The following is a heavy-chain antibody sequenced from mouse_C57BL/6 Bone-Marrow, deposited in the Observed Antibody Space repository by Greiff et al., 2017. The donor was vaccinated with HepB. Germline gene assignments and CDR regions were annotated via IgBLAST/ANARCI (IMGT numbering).Heavy chain of an antibody. Sequence: VQLQQSGTVLARPGASVKMSCKTSGYTFTSYWMHWVKQRPGQGLEWIGAIYPGNSDTSYNQKFKGKAKLTAVTSASTAYMELSSLTNEDSAVYYCTRSDYDSWYFDVWGTGTTVTVSS. V-gene: IGHV1-5*01. D-gene: IGHD2-4*01. CDR2: IYPGNSDT. CDR3: TRSDYDSWYFDV. CDR1: GYTFTSYW. J-gene: IGHJ1*03.